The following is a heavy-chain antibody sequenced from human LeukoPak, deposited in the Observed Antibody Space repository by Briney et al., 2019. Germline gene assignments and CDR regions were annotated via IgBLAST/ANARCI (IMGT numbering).Heavy chain of an antibody. Sequence: GESLKISCKGSGYSFTSYWIGWVRQMPGKGLEWMGSIYPGDSDTRYSPSFQGQVTISADKSISNAYLQWSSLKDSDTAMYYCARHVSMAAAGKYWGQGTMVTVSS. D-gene: IGHD6-13*01. CDR3: ARHVSMAAAGKY. V-gene: IGHV5-51*01. CDR2: IYPGDSDT. J-gene: IGHJ4*02. CDR1: GYSFTSYW.